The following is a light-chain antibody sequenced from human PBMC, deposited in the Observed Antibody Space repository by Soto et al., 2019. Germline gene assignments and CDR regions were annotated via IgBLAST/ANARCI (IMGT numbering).Light chain of an antibody. CDR2: GNI. Sequence: QAVVTQPPSVSGAPGQRVTISCTGNSSNSGAGYDVHWYQQLPGTAPKLLIYGNIYRTSGVPDRFSGSKSGTSASLAITGLQAEDEADYHCQSYDTSLSGVVFGGGTKLTVL. V-gene: IGLV1-40*01. J-gene: IGLJ2*01. CDR3: QSYDTSLSGVV. CDR1: SSNSGAGYD.